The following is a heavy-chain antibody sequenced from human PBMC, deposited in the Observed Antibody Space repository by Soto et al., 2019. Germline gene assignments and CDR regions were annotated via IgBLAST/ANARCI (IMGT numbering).Heavy chain of an antibody. J-gene: IGHJ6*02. CDR1: GYTFTGYY. V-gene: IGHV1-2*02. Sequence: GASVKVSFKASGYTFTGYYMHWVRQAPGQGLEWMGWINPNSGGTNYAQKFQGRVTMTRDTSISTAYMELSRLRSDDTAVYYCARDFSLESVVGFLYYYGMDVWGQGTTVTVSS. D-gene: IGHD3-3*01. CDR2: INPNSGGT. CDR3: ARDFSLESVVGFLYYYGMDV.